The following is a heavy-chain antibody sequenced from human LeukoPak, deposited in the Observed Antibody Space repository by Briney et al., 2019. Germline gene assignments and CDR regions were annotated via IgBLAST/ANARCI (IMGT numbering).Heavy chain of an antibody. Sequence: GASVKVSCKVSGYTLTELSMHWVRQAPGQGLEWMGWINPNSGGTNYAQKFQGRVTMTRDTSISTAYMELSRLRSDDTAVYYCARDYICSGGSCYYYYMDVWGKGTTVTVSS. J-gene: IGHJ6*03. CDR1: GYTLTELS. CDR2: INPNSGGT. CDR3: ARDYICSGGSCYYYYMDV. D-gene: IGHD2-15*01. V-gene: IGHV1-2*02.